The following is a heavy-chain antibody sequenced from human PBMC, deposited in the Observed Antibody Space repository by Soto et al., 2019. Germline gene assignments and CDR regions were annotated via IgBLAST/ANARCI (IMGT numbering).Heavy chain of an antibody. CDR1: GGTFSSYA. J-gene: IGHJ4*02. CDR2: IIPIFGTA. CDR3: ARDPSGSYYYGALAY. D-gene: IGHD1-26*01. Sequence: QVQLVQSGAEVKKPGSSVKVSCKASGGTFSSYAISWVRQAPGQGLEWMGGIIPIFGTANYAQKFQGRVTITADKSTSTAYMELSSLSSEDTAVYYCARDPSGSYYYGALAYWGQGTLVTVAS. V-gene: IGHV1-69*06.